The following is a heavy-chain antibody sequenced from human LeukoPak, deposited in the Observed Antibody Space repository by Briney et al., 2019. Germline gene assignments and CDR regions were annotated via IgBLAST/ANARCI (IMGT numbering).Heavy chain of an antibody. D-gene: IGHD6-25*01. J-gene: IGHJ5*02. V-gene: IGHV1-3*01. Sequence: ASVKVSCKASGYTFTSYAMHWVRQAPGQRLEWMGWIIAGNGNTKYSQNFQGRVTIARDTSASTAYMELSSLRSEDTAIYYCARGPPRLNWFDPWGQGTPVTVSS. CDR3: ARGPPRLNWFDP. CDR2: IIAGNGNT. CDR1: GYTFTSYA.